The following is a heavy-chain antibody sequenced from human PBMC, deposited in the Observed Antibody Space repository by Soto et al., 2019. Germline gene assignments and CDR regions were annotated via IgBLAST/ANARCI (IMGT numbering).Heavy chain of an antibody. D-gene: IGHD6-13*01. V-gene: IGHV4-34*01. CDR2: INHSGST. J-gene: IGHJ6*03. CDR3: ARGGYSSSWPDPYYYYYMDV. CDR1: GGSFSGYY. Sequence: PSETLSLTCVVYGGSFSGYYWSWIRQPPGKGLEWIGEINHSGSTNYSPSIKSRVTMSVDTSKNQFSLKLSSVTAADTAVYFCARGGYSSSWPDPYYYYYMDVWGKGTTVTVSS.